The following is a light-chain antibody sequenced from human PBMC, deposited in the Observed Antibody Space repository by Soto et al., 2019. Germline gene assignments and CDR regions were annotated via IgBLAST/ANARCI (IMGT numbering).Light chain of an antibody. CDR3: GTWDSSLTTVV. CDR1: SSNIGDHY. Sequence: QSVLTQPPSVSAAPGQKVTISCSGSSSNIGDHYVSGYQQLPGTAPKLLIYDNNKRPSGIPDRFSGSKSGTSATLDITGLQTGDEADYYCGTWDSSLTTVVFGGGTKVTVL. J-gene: IGLJ2*01. V-gene: IGLV1-51*01. CDR2: DNN.